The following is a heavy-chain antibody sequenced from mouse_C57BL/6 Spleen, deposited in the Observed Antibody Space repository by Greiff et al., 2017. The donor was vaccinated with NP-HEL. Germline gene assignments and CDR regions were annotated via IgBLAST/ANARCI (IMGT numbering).Heavy chain of an antibody. D-gene: IGHD2-4*01. CDR3: VRQVLYDYDGGYWYYDV. Sequence: DVHLVESGGGLVQPKGSLKLSCAASGFSFNTYAMNWVRQAPGKGLEWVARIRSKSNNYATYYADSVKDRFTISRDDSESMLYLQMNNLKTEDTAMYYCVRQVLYDYDGGYWYYDVWGTGTTVTVSS. CDR2: IRSKSNNYAT. J-gene: IGHJ1*03. CDR1: GFSFNTYA. V-gene: IGHV10-1*01.